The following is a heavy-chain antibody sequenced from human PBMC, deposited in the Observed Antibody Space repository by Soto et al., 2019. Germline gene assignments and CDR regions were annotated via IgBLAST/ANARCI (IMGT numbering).Heavy chain of an antibody. J-gene: IGHJ3*01. V-gene: IGHV3-30*18. D-gene: IGHD3-10*01. CDR2: ISHDGSNT. CDR3: AKPYYGAGSYYPDAFDV. Sequence: QVQLVESGGGVVQPGTSLRLSCGASGFSFSSYAMNWVRQAPGKGLEWVAVISHDGSNTYYGDSVKGRFTISRDNSENTLFLQMNSPRAEDTAVYYCAKPYYGAGSYYPDAFDVWGQGTSVTVSS. CDR1: GFSFSSYA.